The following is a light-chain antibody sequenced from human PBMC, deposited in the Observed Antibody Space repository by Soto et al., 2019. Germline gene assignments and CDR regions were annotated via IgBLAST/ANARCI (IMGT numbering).Light chain of an antibody. CDR3: HSYNSSPRT. Sequence: DIQMAQSPSSLSASIGDRVTITCRASQGISEYLAWYQQRPGNAPNLLIYGASILQSGVPSRFSGSGSGTHFTLTFSSLQPEDVATYYCHSYNSSPRTFGQGTTVEIK. V-gene: IGKV1-27*01. CDR2: GAS. J-gene: IGKJ1*01. CDR1: QGISEY.